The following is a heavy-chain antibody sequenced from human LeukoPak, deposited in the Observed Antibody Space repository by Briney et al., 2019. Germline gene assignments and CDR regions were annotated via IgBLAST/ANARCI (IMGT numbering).Heavy chain of an antibody. J-gene: IGHJ4*02. CDR2: INHSGST. Sequence: PSETGSLTCAVYSESFSTYYWNWFRQPQGKGLEWIGEINHSGSTTYNPSLKSRVTISVDMSKNKFSLKLSSVTAADTAVYYCARHAPHRYYYGSGSYPFSSYYFDYWGQGTLVTVSS. CDR1: SESFSTYY. V-gene: IGHV4-34*01. D-gene: IGHD3-10*01. CDR3: ARHAPHRYYYGSGSYPFSSYYFDY.